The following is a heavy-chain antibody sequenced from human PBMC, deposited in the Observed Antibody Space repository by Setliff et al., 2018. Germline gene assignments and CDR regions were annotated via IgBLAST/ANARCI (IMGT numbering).Heavy chain of an antibody. J-gene: IGHJ4*02. V-gene: IGHV4-30-4*08. CDR3: ARTTTYYYDSSGYYPLDY. CDR1: GGSISRGDYY. D-gene: IGHD3-22*01. Sequence: SETLSLTCTVSGGSISRGDYYWSWIRQPPGEGLELIGYIYYSGSTYYNPSLKSRVTIFVDTSKNQFSLKLSSVTAADTAVYYCARTTTYYYDSSGYYPLDYWGQGTLVTAPQ. CDR2: IYYSGST.